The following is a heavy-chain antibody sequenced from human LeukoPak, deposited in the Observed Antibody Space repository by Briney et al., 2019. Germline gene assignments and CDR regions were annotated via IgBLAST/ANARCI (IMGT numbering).Heavy chain of an antibody. CDR2: IYHSGST. V-gene: IGHV4-38-2*02. D-gene: IGHD6-19*01. J-gene: IGHJ4*02. Sequence: PSETLSLTCTVSGYSISSGYYWGWIRQPPGKGLEWIGSIYHSGSTYYNPSLKSRVTISVDTSKNQFSLKLSSVTAADTAVYYCARISGWYVFGYWGQGTLVTVSS. CDR1: GYSISSGYY. CDR3: ARISGWYVFGY.